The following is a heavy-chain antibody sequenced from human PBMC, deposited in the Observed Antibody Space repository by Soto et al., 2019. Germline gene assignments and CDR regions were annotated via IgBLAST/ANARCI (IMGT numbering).Heavy chain of an antibody. CDR2: IKYDGSSI. J-gene: IGHJ6*02. CDR3: ARGLKYFYGVDV. CDR1: GFTISDYW. V-gene: IGHV3-74*01. Sequence: EVQLVESGGGLVQPGGSLRLSCAASGFTISDYWMHWVRQAPGKGLVWVSRIKYDGSSISYADSVKGRFTISRDNALNALYLQMTSLRAEDTAVYDGARGLKYFYGVDVWGQGTTVTVTS.